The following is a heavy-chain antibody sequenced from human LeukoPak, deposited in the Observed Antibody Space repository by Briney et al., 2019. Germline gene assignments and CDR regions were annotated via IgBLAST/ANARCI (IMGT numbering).Heavy chain of an antibody. D-gene: IGHD5-18*01. CDR1: GFTFSSYA. J-gene: IGHJ4*02. V-gene: IGHV3-53*01. CDR2: IYGGGST. Sequence: GGSLRLSCAASGFTFSSYAMSWVRQAPGKGLEWVSVIYGGGSTYYADSVKGRFTISRDNSRNTLYLHMNSLRAEDTAVYYCARAAAMVRFDYWGQGTLVTVS. CDR3: ARAAAMVRFDY.